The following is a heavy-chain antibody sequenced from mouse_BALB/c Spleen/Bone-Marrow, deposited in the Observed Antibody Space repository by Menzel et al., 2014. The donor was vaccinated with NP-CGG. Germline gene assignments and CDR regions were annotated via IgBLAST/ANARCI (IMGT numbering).Heavy chain of an antibody. D-gene: IGHD2-4*01. CDR3: ARRDYDYDGPWFAY. Sequence: EVKLVESGGDLVKPGGSLKLSCAASGFTFSSYGVSWVRQTPDKRLEWVATISSGGSYTYYPDSVKGRFTISRDNAKNTLYLQMSSLKSEDTAMYYCARRDYDYDGPWFAYWGQGTLVTVSA. J-gene: IGHJ3*01. V-gene: IGHV5-6*02. CDR2: ISSGGSYT. CDR1: GFTFSSYG.